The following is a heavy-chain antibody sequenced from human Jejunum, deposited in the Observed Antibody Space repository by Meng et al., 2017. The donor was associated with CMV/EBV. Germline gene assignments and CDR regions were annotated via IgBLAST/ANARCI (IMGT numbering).Heavy chain of an antibody. CDR2: ISPYNDNA. J-gene: IGHJ4*02. CDR3: ARVFGVAYFDS. D-gene: IGHD3-3*01. CDR1: GYTFSNYG. Sequence: KASGYTFSNYGFTWVRRAPGQGLEWMGYISPYNDNANYEQKFQGRVTMTRDTSTNTAYMELRSLRADDTAVYYCARVFGVAYFDSWGQGTLVTVSS. V-gene: IGHV1-18*01.